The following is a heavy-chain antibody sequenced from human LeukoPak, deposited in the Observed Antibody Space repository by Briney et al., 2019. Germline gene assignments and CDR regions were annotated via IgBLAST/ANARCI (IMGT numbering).Heavy chain of an antibody. V-gene: IGHV1-8*01. D-gene: IGHD3-9*01. J-gene: IGHJ4*02. Sequence: ASVKVSCKASGYTFTSYDINWVRQATGQGLEWMGWMNPNSGNTGYAQKCQGRVTMTRNTSISTAYMELSSLRSEDTAVYYCARHHTILDFDYWGQGTLVTVSS. CDR2: MNPNSGNT. CDR3: ARHHTILDFDY. CDR1: GYTFTSYD.